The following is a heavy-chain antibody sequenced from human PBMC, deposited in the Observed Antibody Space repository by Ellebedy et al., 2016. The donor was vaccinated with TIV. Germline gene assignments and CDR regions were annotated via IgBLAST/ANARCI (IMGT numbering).Heavy chain of an antibody. CDR1: GFTFSSYA. CDR2: ISGSGGST. V-gene: IGHV3-23*01. D-gene: IGHD3-22*01. J-gene: IGHJ4*02. CDR3: AKDLGITMIGVLDY. Sequence: GGSLRLXXAASGFTFSSYAMSWVRQAPGKGLEWVSAISGSGGSTYYADSVKGRFTISRDNSKNTLYLQMNSLRAEDTAVYYCAKDLGITMIGVLDYWGQGTLVTVSS.